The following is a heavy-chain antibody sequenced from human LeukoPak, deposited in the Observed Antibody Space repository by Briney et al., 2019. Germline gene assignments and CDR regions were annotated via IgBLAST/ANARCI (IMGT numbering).Heavy chain of an antibody. Sequence: PGGSLRLSCAAYGFTFSSYTMNWVRQAPGKGLEWVSYVSASGSATYYGDSVKGRFTISRDNAKNSVYMQMNSLRDEDTAVYYCARISGLGAREYLDHWGQGTLVTVSS. D-gene: IGHD2/OR15-2a*01. V-gene: IGHV3-48*02. CDR1: GFTFSSYT. J-gene: IGHJ4*01. CDR2: VSASGSAT. CDR3: ARISGLGAREYLDH.